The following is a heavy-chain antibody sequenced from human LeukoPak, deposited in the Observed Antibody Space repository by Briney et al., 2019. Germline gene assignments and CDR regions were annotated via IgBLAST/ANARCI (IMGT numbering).Heavy chain of an antibody. D-gene: IGHD3-10*01. Sequence: ASVKVSCKASGYTFTSYAMHWVRQAPGQRLEWMGWINAGNGNTKYSQKFQGRVTITRDTSASTAYMELSSLRSEDTAVYYCARESMMAYYYGSGSSGYFDNWGQGTLVTVSS. CDR3: ARESMMAYYYGSGSSGYFDN. V-gene: IGHV1-3*01. CDR2: INAGNGNT. J-gene: IGHJ4*02. CDR1: GYTFTSYA.